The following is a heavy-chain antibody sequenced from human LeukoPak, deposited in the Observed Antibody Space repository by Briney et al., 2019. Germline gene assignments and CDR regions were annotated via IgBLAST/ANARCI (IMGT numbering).Heavy chain of an antibody. Sequence: SETLSLTCTVSGVSISSYYWSWIRQPPGKGLEWIGYIYYSGSTNYNPSLKSRVTISVDTSKNQFSLELSSVTAADTAVYYCARDLYGGADYWGQGTLVTVSS. D-gene: IGHD4-23*01. CDR1: GVSISSYY. CDR3: ARDLYGGADY. V-gene: IGHV4-59*01. CDR2: IYYSGST. J-gene: IGHJ4*02.